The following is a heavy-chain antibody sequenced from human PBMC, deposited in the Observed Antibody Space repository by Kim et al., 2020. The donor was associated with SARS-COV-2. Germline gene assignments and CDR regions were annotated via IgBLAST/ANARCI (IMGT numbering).Heavy chain of an antibody. J-gene: IGHJ4*02. Sequence: STSYAASVKGRVTSSRDNAKNTLYLQMNSLRAEDTAVYYCARGGSGSLDYWGQGTLVTVSS. CDR3: ARGGSGSLDY. D-gene: IGHD3-16*01. CDR2: ST. V-gene: IGHV3-74*01.